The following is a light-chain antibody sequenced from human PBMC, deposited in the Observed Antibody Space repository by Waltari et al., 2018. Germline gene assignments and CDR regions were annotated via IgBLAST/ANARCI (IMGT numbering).Light chain of an antibody. Sequence: QSVLTQPPSASGAPGQRVTISRSGSSSNAGENAVTWYPQLPGKAPQLLSYYDELLPYVVSDRVPASKSGTAASPAISGRQSEDEATYFCAAWEDSLNGVLFGGGTKLTGL. CDR2: YDE. V-gene: IGLV1-36*01. CDR3: AAWEDSLNGVL. J-gene: IGLJ2*01. CDR1: SSNAGENA.